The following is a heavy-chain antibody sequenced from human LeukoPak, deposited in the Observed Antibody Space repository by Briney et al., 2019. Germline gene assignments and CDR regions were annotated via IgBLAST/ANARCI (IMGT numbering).Heavy chain of an antibody. CDR3: ATSLKYYDILTGYYSFDY. D-gene: IGHD3-9*01. CDR1: GYTFTSYG. J-gene: IGHJ4*02. V-gene: IGHV1-18*01. Sequence: ASVKVACKASGYTFTSYGISWVRQAPGQGLEWMGWISAYNGNTNYAQKHQGRFIIPTDTSTSTAYMELRSLRSDDTAVYYCATSLKYYDILTGYYSFDYWGQRTLVTVSS. CDR2: ISAYNGNT.